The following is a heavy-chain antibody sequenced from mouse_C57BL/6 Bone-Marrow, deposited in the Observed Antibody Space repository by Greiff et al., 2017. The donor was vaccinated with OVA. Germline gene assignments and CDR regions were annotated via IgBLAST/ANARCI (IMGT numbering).Heavy chain of an antibody. CDR2: SRNKANDYTT. CDR3: ARDADYGSSYGGFAY. J-gene: IGHJ3*01. Sequence: EVQVVESGGGLVQSGRSLRLSCATSGFTFSDFYMEWVRQAPGKGLEWIAASRNKANDYTTEYSASVKGRLIVSRDTSQSILYLQLNALRAEDTAIYYCARDADYGSSYGGFAYWGQGTLVTVSA. CDR1: GFTFSDFY. D-gene: IGHD1-1*01. V-gene: IGHV7-1*01.